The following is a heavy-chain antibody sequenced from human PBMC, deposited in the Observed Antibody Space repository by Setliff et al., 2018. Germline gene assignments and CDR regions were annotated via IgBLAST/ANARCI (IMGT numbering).Heavy chain of an antibody. V-gene: IGHV4-61*09. CDR3: ARGVTSGGYWGQSSHYLDV. D-gene: IGHD3-22*01. CDR2: MYASGTA. Sequence: PSETLSLTCTVSGDSINSRTNYWGWIRQPAVKGLEWIGHMYASGTAKYNPSLKTRVTISLDTSKNQFSLKLNSVTAADTAVYYCARGVTSGGYWGQSSHYLDVWGKGTTVTVSS. CDR1: GDSINSRTNY. J-gene: IGHJ6*03.